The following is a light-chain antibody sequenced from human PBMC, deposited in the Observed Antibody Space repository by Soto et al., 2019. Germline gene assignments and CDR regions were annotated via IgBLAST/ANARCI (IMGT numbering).Light chain of an antibody. J-gene: IGKJ1*01. CDR1: QSISSY. Sequence: DIQMTQSPSSLSASVGDRVTITCRESQSISSYLNWYQQKPGIAPKLLIYAASSLQSGVPSRFSGSGSGTDFTRTISSLHPEDSATDYCQQSYSTTPTFGQGTKVDIK. CDR3: QQSYSTTPT. V-gene: IGKV1-39*01. CDR2: AAS.